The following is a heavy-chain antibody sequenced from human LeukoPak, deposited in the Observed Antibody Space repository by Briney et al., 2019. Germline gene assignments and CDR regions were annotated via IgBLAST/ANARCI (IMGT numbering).Heavy chain of an antibody. V-gene: IGHV2-70*01. CDR1: GFSLSTSGMC. D-gene: IGHD3-22*01. CDR2: IDWDDDK. CDR3: ARMPSYNYYDSSGYSNYYYYYGMDV. J-gene: IGHJ6*04. Sequence: SGPALVKPTRTLTLTCTFSGFSLSTSGMCVSWIRQPPGKALEWLALIDWDDDKYNSTSLKTRLTISKDTSKNQVVLTMTNMDPVDTATYYCARMPSYNYYDSSGYSNYYYYYGMDVWGKGTTVTVSS.